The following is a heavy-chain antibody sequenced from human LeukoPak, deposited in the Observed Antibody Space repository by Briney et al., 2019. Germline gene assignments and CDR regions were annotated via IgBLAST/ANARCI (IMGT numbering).Heavy chain of an antibody. Sequence: GGSLRLSCAVSGFTVSSNYMSWVRQAPGKGLEWVSIIYSGGTTDYADALKARFTISRDNTKNTVFLQMKSLRPEDTAVYYCARASSGRFSTPAAAGTVHWFDPWGQGTLVTVSS. CDR2: IYSGGTT. J-gene: IGHJ5*02. CDR1: GFTVSSNY. CDR3: ARASSGRFSTPAAAGTVHWFDP. V-gene: IGHV3-66*01. D-gene: IGHD6-13*01.